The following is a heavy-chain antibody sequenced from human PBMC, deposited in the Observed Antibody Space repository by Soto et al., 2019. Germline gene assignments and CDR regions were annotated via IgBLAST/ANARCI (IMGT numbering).Heavy chain of an antibody. D-gene: IGHD2-21*01. J-gene: IGHJ5*02. CDR2: IYRTGST. CDR3: AREERKGIISWFDP. Sequence: KPSETLSLTCAVSGGSFTSNNWWTWVRQPPGQGLEWIGEIYRTGSTNYNPSLKSRVTISLDTSKNEFSLKLTSVSAADTAVYFCAREERKGIISWFDPWGQGTQVTVSS. CDR1: GGSFTSNNW. V-gene: IGHV4-4*02.